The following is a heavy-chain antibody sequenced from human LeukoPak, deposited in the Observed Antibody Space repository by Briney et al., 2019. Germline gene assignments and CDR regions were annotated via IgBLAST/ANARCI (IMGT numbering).Heavy chain of an antibody. CDR1: GFTFSSYA. CDR2: ISGSGGST. V-gene: IGHV3-23*01. J-gene: IGHJ4*02. D-gene: IGHD2-15*01. Sequence: GGSLRLSCAASGFTFSSYAMSWVRQAPGKGLEWVSAISGSGGSTYYADSVKGRFTISRDNSKNTLYLTMNSLRAEDTAVYYCAKDPRGATDFDYWGQGTLGTVSS. CDR3: AKDPRGATDFDY.